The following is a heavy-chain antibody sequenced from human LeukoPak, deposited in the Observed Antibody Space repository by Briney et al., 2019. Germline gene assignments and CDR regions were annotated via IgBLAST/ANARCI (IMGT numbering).Heavy chain of an antibody. V-gene: IGHV3-30*18. D-gene: IGHD2-15*01. CDR3: AKDLRCSGGSCHAFDI. CDR2: ISYDGSNK. Sequence: GGSLRLSCAASGLTFSSYGMHWVRQAPGKGLEWVAVISYDGSNKYYADSVKGRSTISRDNSKNTLYLQMNSLRAEDTAVYYCAKDLRCSGGSCHAFDIWGQGTMVTVSS. CDR1: GLTFSSYG. J-gene: IGHJ3*02.